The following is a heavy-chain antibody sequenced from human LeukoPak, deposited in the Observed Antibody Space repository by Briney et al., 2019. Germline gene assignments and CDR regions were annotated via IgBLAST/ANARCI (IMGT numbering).Heavy chain of an antibody. Sequence: SGPTLVNPTQTLTLTCTFSGFSLSTNAVGVGWIRQPPGEALEWLAVIYWDDDKRYSPSLKSRLTIIKDPSKNQVVLTMTNMDPVDTATYYCAHSCGGGNSAYFDHWGPGTLVTVSS. CDR1: GFSLSTNAVG. CDR3: AHSCGGGNSAYFDH. V-gene: IGHV2-5*02. J-gene: IGHJ4*02. D-gene: IGHD4-23*01. CDR2: IYWDDDK.